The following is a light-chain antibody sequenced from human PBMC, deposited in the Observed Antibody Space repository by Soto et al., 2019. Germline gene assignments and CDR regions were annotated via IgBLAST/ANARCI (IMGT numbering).Light chain of an antibody. V-gene: IGKV1-33*01. CDR3: QQYVQALT. J-gene: IGKJ4*01. CDR1: QDIINH. Sequence: DIQMTQSPSYLSASVGDRVIITCQASQDIINHLNWYQQKLGKAPKLLISGASSLEAGVPSRFSGSGSGTNFTLTISSLQPEDIATYYCQQYVQALTFGGGTEVEI. CDR2: GAS.